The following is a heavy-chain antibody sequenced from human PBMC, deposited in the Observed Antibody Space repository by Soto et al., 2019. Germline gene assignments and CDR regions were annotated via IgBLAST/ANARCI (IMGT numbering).Heavy chain of an antibody. D-gene: IGHD3-22*01. J-gene: IGHJ4*02. CDR2: ISYDGSNK. CDR3: ARAPHYDSSGYYGAFGY. Sequence: PVGSLRLSCAASGFTFSSYAMHWVRQAPGKGLEWVAVISYDGSNKYYADSVKGRFTISRDNSKNTLYLQMNSLRAEDTAVYYCARAPHYDSSGYYGAFGYWGQGTLVTVSS. CDR1: GFTFSSYA. V-gene: IGHV3-30-3*01.